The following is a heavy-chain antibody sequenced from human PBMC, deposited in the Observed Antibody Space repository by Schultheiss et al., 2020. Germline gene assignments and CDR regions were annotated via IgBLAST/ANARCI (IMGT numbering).Heavy chain of an antibody. CDR1: GGTFSSYA. Sequence: ASVKVSCKASGGTFSSYAISWVRQAPGQGLEWMGGINPNSGGTNYAQKFQGRVTMTRVTSTSTVYMELSSLKSEDTAVYYCARGTRSRPGMIVVVTRYYFDYWGQGTLGTVSS. CDR3: ARGTRSRPGMIVVVTRYYFDY. CDR2: INPNSGGT. D-gene: IGHD3-22*01. V-gene: IGHV1-2*02. J-gene: IGHJ4*02.